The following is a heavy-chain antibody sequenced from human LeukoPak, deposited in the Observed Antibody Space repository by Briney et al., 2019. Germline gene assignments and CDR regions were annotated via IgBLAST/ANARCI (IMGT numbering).Heavy chain of an antibody. CDR1: GFTFSSYW. D-gene: IGHD1-26*01. V-gene: IGHV3-7*05. CDR3: ARDKSVGATPLDY. CDR2: IKQDGSEK. Sequence: GSLRLSCAASGFTFSSYWMSWVRQAPGKGLERVANIKQDGSEKYYVDSVKGRFTISRDNAKNSLYLQMNSLRAEDTAEYYCARDKSVGATPLDYWGQGTLVTVSS. J-gene: IGHJ4*02.